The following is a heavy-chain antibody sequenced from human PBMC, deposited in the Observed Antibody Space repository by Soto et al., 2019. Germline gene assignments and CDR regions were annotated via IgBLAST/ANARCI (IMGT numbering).Heavy chain of an antibody. J-gene: IGHJ6*02. V-gene: IGHV1-8*01. Sequence: ASVKVSCKASGYTFTSYDINWVRQATGQGLEWMGWMNPNSGNTGYAQKFQGRVTMTRNTSISTAYMELSSLRSEDTAVYYCARSTFCTNGVCYYDYYYGMDVWGQGTTVTVSS. CDR1: GYTFTSYD. D-gene: IGHD2-8*01. CDR3: ARSTFCTNGVCYYDYYYGMDV. CDR2: MNPNSGNT.